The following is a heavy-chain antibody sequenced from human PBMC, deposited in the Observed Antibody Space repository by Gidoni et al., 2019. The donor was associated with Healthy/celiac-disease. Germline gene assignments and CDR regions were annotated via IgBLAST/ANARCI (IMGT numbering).Heavy chain of an antibody. Sequence: QVQLVQSGAEVKKPGSSVKVSCKASGGTFSSYAISWVRQAPGQGLEWMGGIIPILGIANYAQKFQGRVTITADKSTSTAYMELSSLRSEYTAVYYCASHPPNNYYDSSGYYLPPFDYWGQGTLVTVSS. J-gene: IGHJ4*02. CDR2: IIPILGIA. CDR3: ASHPPNNYYDSSGYYLPPFDY. D-gene: IGHD3-22*01. CDR1: GGTFSSYA. V-gene: IGHV1-69*10.